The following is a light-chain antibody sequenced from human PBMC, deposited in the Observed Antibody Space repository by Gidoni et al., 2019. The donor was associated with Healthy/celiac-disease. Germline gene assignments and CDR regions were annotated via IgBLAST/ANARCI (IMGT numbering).Light chain of an antibody. CDR1: QDISTY. CDR3: QQYDNLPFT. Sequence: IQMTRSPSSLSASVGDRVPIPCQAIQDISTYLNWYQHTPGKAPKLLIYDASNLETGVPSRFSGSGSGTYFPFPISSLQPEDIATYYCQQYDNLPFTFGPGTKVDIK. J-gene: IGKJ3*01. CDR2: DAS. V-gene: IGKV1-33*01.